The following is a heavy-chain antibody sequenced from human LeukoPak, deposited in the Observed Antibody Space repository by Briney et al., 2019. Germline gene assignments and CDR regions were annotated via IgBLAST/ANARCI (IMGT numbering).Heavy chain of an antibody. J-gene: IGHJ4*02. CDR2: ISWNRGSI. V-gene: IGHV3-9*01. CDR1: GFTFDDYA. D-gene: IGHD6-19*01. Sequence: GGSLRLSCAAYGFTFDDYAMHWVRQAPGKGLEWVSGISWNRGSIGYADSVKGRFTIPRDNAKNALYLQMNSLRAEVTALYYCAKGTQQWLVSPVDYWGQGTLVTVSS. CDR3: AKGTQQWLVSPVDY.